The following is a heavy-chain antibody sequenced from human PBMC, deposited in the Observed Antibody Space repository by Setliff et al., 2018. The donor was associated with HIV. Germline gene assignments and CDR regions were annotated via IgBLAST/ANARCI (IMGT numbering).Heavy chain of an antibody. D-gene: IGHD3-22*01. J-gene: IGHJ4*02. V-gene: IGHV4-59*01. CDR1: GGSISSYY. Sequence: SETLSLTCTVSGGSISSYYWSWIRQPPGKGLEWIGYIYYSGSTNYNPSLKSRVTISVDTSKNQFSLKLSSVTAADTAVYYCARDSGYYDSSGYYSYSHYFHYWGQGTLVTVSS. CDR2: IYYSGST. CDR3: ARDSGYYDSSGYYSYSHYFHY.